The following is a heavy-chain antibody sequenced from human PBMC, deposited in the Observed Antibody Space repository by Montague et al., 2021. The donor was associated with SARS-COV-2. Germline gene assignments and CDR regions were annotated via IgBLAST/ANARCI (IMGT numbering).Heavy chain of an antibody. D-gene: IGHD2-2*02. CDR3: AGRVVVPAAIGYWYFDL. Sequence: SETLSLTCTVSGGSISSSSYYWGWIRQPPGKGLEWIGSIYYSGSTYYXXXLKSRVTISVDTSKNQFSLKLSSVTAADTAVYYCAGRVVVPAAIGYWYFDLWGRGTLVTVSS. J-gene: IGHJ2*01. CDR2: IYYSGST. V-gene: IGHV4-39*01. CDR1: GGSISSSSYY.